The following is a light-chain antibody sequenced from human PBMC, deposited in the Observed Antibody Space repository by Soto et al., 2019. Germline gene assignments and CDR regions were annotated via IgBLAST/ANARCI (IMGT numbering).Light chain of an antibody. CDR1: QGIGNY. CDR3: QKHNAAPLT. CDR2: TSS. Sequence: DIQMTQSPSSLSASVGDRVTIPCRASQGIGNYLAWYQQKPGKVPKLLIYTSSTLQSGVPSRFSGSGSGTDFTLTISNLQPEDVATYYCQKHNAAPLTFGGGTKVDI. J-gene: IGKJ4*01. V-gene: IGKV1-27*01.